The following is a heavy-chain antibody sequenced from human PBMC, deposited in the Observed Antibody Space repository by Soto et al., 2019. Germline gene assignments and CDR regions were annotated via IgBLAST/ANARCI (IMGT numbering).Heavy chain of an antibody. J-gene: IGHJ5*02. V-gene: IGHV4-31*03. Sequence: SETLSLTCTVSGGSISSGGYYWSWIRQHPGKGLEWIGYIYYSGSTYYNPSLKSRVTISVDTSKNQFSLKLSSVTAADTAVYYCARAVLETREDWFDPWGQGALVTVSS. CDR2: IYYSGST. CDR1: GGSISSGGYY. CDR3: ARAVLETREDWFDP. D-gene: IGHD1-1*01.